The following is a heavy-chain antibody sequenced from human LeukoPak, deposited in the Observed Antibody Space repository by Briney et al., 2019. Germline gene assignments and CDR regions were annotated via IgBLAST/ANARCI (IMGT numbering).Heavy chain of an antibody. D-gene: IGHD6-13*01. CDR3: TRDMRGAAAADDAFDI. V-gene: IGHV1-8*01. Sequence: ASVKVSCKASGYTFTSYDINWVRQATGQGLEWMGWMNPNSGDTGYAQNFQGRVTFTRDTSISTAYMELSSLRSEDTAVYYCTRDMRGAAAADDAFDIWGQGTMVTVSS. J-gene: IGHJ3*02. CDR1: GYTFTSYD. CDR2: MNPNSGDT.